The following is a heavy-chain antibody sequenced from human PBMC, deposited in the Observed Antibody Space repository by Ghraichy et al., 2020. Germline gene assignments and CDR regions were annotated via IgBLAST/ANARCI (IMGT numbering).Heavy chain of an antibody. CDR3: ARGIVGGGCRYCSRTDY. V-gene: IGHV1-8*01. Sequence: ASVKASCKASGYTFTSYDINWVRQATGQGLEWMGWMNPNSGNTGYAQKFQGRVTMTRNTSISTAYMELSSLRSEDTAVYYCARGIVGGGCRYCSRTDYWGQGTLVTVSS. D-gene: IGHD2-2*01. CDR2: MNPNSGNT. J-gene: IGHJ4*02. CDR1: GYTFTSYD.